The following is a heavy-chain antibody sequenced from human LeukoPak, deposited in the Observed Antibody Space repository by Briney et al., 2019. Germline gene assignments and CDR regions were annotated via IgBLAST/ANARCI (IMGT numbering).Heavy chain of an antibody. CDR2: ISGSGGST. D-gene: IGHD6-13*01. J-gene: IGHJ4*02. CDR1: GFTFSSYA. Sequence: GGSLRLSCAASGFTFSSYAMSWVRQAPGKGLEWVSAISGSGGSTYYADSVKGRFTISRDNSKNTLYLQMNSLRAEDTAVYYCAKVGPGIAAAETGWDYWGQGTLVTVSS. V-gene: IGHV3-23*01. CDR3: AKVGPGIAAAETGWDY.